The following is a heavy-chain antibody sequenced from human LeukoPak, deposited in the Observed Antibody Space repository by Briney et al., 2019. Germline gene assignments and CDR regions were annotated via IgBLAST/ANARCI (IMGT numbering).Heavy chain of an antibody. CDR2: INAGNGNT. V-gene: IGHV1-3*01. CDR1: GYTFTSYA. J-gene: IGHJ3*02. Sequence: GASVKVSCKASGYTFTSYAMHWVRQAPGQRLEWMGWINAGNGNTKYSQKFQDRVTITRDTSASIAYMELSSLRSEDAAVYYCARDKAGTPWLAANTAFDIWGQGTMVTVSS. CDR3: ARDKAGTPWLAANTAFDI. D-gene: IGHD3-22*01.